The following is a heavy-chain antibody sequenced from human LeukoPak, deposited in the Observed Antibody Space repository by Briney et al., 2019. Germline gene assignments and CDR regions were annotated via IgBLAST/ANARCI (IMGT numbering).Heavy chain of an antibody. D-gene: IGHD3-10*02. CDR1: GFTFSSYE. CDR3: AELGITMIGGV. V-gene: IGHV3-48*03. CDR2: ISSSGSTI. Sequence: GGSLRLSCAASGFTFSSYEMNWVRQAPGKGLEWVSSISSSGSTIYYADSVKGRLTISRDNAKYSLYLQMSSLRAEDTAVYYCAELGITMIGGVWGKGTTVTISS. J-gene: IGHJ6*04.